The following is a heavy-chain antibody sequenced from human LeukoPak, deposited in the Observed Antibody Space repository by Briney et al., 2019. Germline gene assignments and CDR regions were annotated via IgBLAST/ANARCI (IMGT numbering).Heavy chain of an antibody. J-gene: IGHJ3*02. CDR3: ARDKSEGAFDI. V-gene: IGHV3-11*01. CDR2: IGSSGSTI. CDR1: GFTFSDYY. Sequence: GGSLRLSCAASGFTFSDYYMSWIRQAPGKGLEWVSYIGSSGSTIYYADSVKGRFTISRDNAKNSLYLQMNSLRAEDTAVYYCARDKSEGAFDIWGQGTMVTVSS.